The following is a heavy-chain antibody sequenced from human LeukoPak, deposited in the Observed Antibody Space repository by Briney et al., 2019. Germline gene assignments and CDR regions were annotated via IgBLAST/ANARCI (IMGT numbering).Heavy chain of an antibody. CDR3: ARGTGRVPYYSSMDL. CDR2: IYSGGST. CDR1: EFTVTNNY. D-gene: IGHD1-26*01. J-gene: IGHJ6*02. V-gene: IGHV3-66*01. Sequence: TGGSLRLSCAVSEFTVTNNYMSWVRQAPGKGLEWVSAIYSGGSTFHAASVKGRFTISRDTSKNTVYLLMDSLRAEDTATYYCARGTGRVPYYSSMDLWGQGTTVTVSS.